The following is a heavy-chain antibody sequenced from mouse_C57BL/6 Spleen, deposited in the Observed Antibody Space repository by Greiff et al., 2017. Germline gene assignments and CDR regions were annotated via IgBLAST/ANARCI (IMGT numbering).Heavy chain of an antibody. V-gene: IGHV1-82*01. J-gene: IGHJ2*01. CDR1: GYAFRSSW. CDR2: IYPGDGDT. Sequence: LVESGPELVKPGASVKISCKASGYAFRSSWMNWVKQRPGKGLEWIGRIYPGDGDTNYNGKFKGKATLTADKSSSTAYMQLSSLTSEDSAVYFCARSMTTVAFDYWGQGTTLTVSS. CDR3: ARSMTTVAFDY. D-gene: IGHD1-1*01.